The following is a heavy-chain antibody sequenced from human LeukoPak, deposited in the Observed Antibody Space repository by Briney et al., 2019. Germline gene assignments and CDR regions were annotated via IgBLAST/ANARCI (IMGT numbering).Heavy chain of an antibody. Sequence: GGSLRLSCAVSGFNFSSYWIHWVRQAPGKGLVWASLINTDGSATTYGDSAKGRFTVSRDNDKNTLFLDMNSLRVEDTAVYYCARGTAATAGIDYWGRGTLVTVSS. CDR3: ARGTAATAGIDY. J-gene: IGHJ4*02. D-gene: IGHD6-13*01. V-gene: IGHV3-74*01. CDR1: GFNFSSYW. CDR2: INTDGSAT.